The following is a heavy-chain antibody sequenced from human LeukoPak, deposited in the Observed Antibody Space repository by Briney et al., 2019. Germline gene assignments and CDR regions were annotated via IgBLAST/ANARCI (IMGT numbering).Heavy chain of an antibody. D-gene: IGHD1-1*01. CDR3: ARENDDGNNWFDP. CDR1: GYSFSSYY. V-gene: IGHV1-46*01. J-gene: IGHJ5*02. CDR2: INPSGDST. Sequence: ASVKVSCKASGYSFSSYYMHWVRQAPGQGLEWMGIINPSGDSTTYAQKFQGRVTMTRDTSTMTVYMELSSLRSDDTAVYYCARENDDGNNWFDPWGQGTLVTVSS.